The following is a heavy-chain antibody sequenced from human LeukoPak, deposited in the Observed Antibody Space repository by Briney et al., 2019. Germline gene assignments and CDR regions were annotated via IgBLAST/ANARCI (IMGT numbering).Heavy chain of an antibody. J-gene: IGHJ4*02. Sequence: PGGSLRLSCAASGFTFSSYSMNWVRQAPGKGLEWVSSISSSSSYIYYADSVKGRFTISRDNAKNSLYLQMNSLRAEDTAVYYCARDLFPVYYYDSSGSTGFGFWGQGTLVTVSS. CDR2: ISSSSSYI. D-gene: IGHD3-22*01. V-gene: IGHV3-21*01. CDR1: GFTFSSYS. CDR3: ARDLFPVYYYDSSGSTGFGF.